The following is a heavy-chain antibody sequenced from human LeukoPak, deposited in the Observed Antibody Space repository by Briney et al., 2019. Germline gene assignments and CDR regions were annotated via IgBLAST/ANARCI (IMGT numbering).Heavy chain of an antibody. D-gene: IGHD3-3*01. CDR3: ASPQLRFLEWLTL. CDR1: GGSISSYY. Sequence: TSETLSLTCTVSGGSISSYYWSWIRQPPGKGLEWIGYIYYSGSANYNPSLKSRVTISVDTPKNQFSLKLSSVTAADTAVYYCASPQLRFLEWLTLWGQGTLVTVSS. J-gene: IGHJ4*02. V-gene: IGHV4-59*01. CDR2: IYYSGSA.